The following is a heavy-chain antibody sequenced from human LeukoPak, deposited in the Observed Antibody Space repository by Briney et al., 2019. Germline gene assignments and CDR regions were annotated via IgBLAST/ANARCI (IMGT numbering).Heavy chain of an antibody. D-gene: IGHD3-22*01. CDR1: GFTFSSYG. V-gene: IGHV3-33*01. CDR2: IWYDGSNK. Sequence: GGSLRLSCAASGFTFSSYGMHWVRQAPGKGLEWVAVIWYDGSNKYYADSVKGRFTISRDNSKNTLYLQMSSLRAEDTAVYYCARDVTSSGYYYYYYGMDVWGQGTTVTVSS. CDR3: ARDVTSSGYYYYYYGMDV. J-gene: IGHJ6*02.